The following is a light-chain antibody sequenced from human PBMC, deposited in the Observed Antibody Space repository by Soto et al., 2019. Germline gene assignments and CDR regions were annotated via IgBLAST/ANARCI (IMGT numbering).Light chain of an antibody. CDR2: DVS. Sequence: QSVLTQPASVSASTGQSITISCTGSSSDVGGYNYVSWYQQQPGKAPKLIIYDVSHRPSGVSNRFAGSKSGNTASLTISGLQAEDEADYYCSSYTKSSTLYVFGSGTKLTVL. CDR1: SSDVGGYNY. J-gene: IGLJ1*01. V-gene: IGLV2-14*01. CDR3: SSYTKSSTLYV.